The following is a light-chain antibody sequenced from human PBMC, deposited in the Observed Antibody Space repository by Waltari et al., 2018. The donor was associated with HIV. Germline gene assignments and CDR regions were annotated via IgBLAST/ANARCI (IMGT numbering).Light chain of an antibody. V-gene: IGLV2-14*01. CDR2: DVS. J-gene: IGLJ1*01. CDR1: SSDVGGYNY. Sequence: QSALTQPASVSGSPGQSITISCTGTSSDVGGYNYVSWYQQHPGKAPKPVIYDVSNRPSGVSNRFSGSKAGNTASLTISGLQAEDDADYYCSSYTSTYVFGTGTKVTVL. CDR3: SSYTSTYV.